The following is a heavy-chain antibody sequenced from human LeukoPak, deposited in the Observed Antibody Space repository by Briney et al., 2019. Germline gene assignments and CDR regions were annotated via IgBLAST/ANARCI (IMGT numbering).Heavy chain of an antibody. V-gene: IGHV4-59*12. CDR1: GGSIRSYY. J-gene: IGHJ4*02. Sequence: SETLSLTCTVSGGSIRSYYWSWIRQPPGKGLEWIGYIYYTGSTNYNPSLKSRVTISVDTSKNQFSLKLSSVTAADTAVYYCAREGGGSTATVDYWGQGTLVTVSS. CDR2: IYYTGST. D-gene: IGHD5-18*01. CDR3: AREGGGSTATVDY.